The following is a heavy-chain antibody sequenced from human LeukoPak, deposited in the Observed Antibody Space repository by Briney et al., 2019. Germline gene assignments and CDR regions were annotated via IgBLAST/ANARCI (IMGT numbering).Heavy chain of an antibody. Sequence: GGSLRLSCAASGFTFSSYSMNWVRQAPGKGLEWVSSISSSSSYIYYADSVKGRFTISRDNAKNSLHLQMNSLRAEDTALYYCAKDGSLEWSPYYFDYWGQGTLVTVSS. V-gene: IGHV3-21*04. J-gene: IGHJ4*02. CDR3: AKDGSLEWSPYYFDY. CDR2: ISSSSSYI. CDR1: GFTFSSYS. D-gene: IGHD3-3*01.